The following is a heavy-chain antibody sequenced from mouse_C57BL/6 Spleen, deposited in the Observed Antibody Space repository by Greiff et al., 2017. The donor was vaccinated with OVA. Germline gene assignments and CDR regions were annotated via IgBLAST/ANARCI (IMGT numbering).Heavy chain of an antibody. CDR1: GYSITSGYY. CDR2: ISYDGSN. Sequence: EVQLQESGPGLVKPSPSLSLTCSVTGYSITSGYYWNWIRQFPGNKLEWMGYISYDGSNNYNPSLKNRISLTRDTAKTQFFLKLKSVTTTDTATYYCARRGDDVGWYFDVWGTGTTVTVSS. J-gene: IGHJ1*03. CDR3: ARRGDDVGWYFDV. D-gene: IGHD2-2*01. V-gene: IGHV3-6*01.